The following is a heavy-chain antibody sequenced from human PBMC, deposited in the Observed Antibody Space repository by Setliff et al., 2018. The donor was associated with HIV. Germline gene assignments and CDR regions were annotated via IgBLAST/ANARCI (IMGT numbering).Heavy chain of an antibody. CDR3: ARDAPAEYYDFWSGYILWDV. CDR1: GYTFTGYY. J-gene: IGHJ6*04. CDR2: INPDSGGT. D-gene: IGHD3-3*01. Sequence: ASVKVSCKASGYTFTGYYMHWVRQAPGQGLEWMGRINPDSGGTNYAQKFQGRVSVTGDTTTSTAYMELRSLRSDDTAVYYCARDAPAEYYDFWSGYILWDVWGKGTTVTVSS. V-gene: IGHV1-2*06.